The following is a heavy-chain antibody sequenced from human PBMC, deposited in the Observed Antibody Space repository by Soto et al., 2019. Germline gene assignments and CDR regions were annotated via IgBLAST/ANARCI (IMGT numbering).Heavy chain of an antibody. V-gene: IGHV1-46*03. D-gene: IGHD3-22*01. J-gene: IGHJ1*01. Sequence: ASVKVSCKASGYTFTSYYMHWVRQAPGQGLEWMGIINPSGGSTSYAQKFQGRVTMTRDTSTSTVYMELSSLRSEDTAVYYCATRQDYYDSSGFSLQHWGQGTLVTVSS. CDR2: INPSGGST. CDR1: GYTFTSYY. CDR3: ATRQDYYDSSGFSLQH.